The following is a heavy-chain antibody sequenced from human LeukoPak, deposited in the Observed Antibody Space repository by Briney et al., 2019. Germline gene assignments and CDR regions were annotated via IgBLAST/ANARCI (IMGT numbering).Heavy chain of an antibody. J-gene: IGHJ4*02. CDR1: GGTFSSYA. D-gene: IGHD2-21*02. Sequence: GSSVKVSCKASGGTFSSYAISWVRQAPGQGLEWMGGIIPIFGTANYAQKFQGRATITADESTSTAYMELSSLRSEDTAVYYCARGTPSPRLSLNQYYFDYWGQGTLVTVSS. CDR2: IIPIFGTA. V-gene: IGHV1-69*01. CDR3: ARGTPSPRLSLNQYYFDY.